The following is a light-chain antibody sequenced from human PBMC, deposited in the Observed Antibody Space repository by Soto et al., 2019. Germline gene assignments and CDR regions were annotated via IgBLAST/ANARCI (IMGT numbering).Light chain of an antibody. Sequence: EIVLTQSPGTLSLSPGERATLSCRASQSISSSNLAWYQQKPGRAPRLLIYGASSRATGIPDRFSGDGSGTDFPLTISRLEPEDFAVYSCQHYGTSPAWERWSFGQGTKVEV. CDR3: QHYGTSPAWERWS. CDR1: QSISSSN. J-gene: IGKJ1*01. CDR2: GAS. V-gene: IGKV3-20*01.